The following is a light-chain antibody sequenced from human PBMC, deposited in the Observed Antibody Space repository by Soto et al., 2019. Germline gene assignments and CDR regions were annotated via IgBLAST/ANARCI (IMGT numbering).Light chain of an antibody. J-gene: IGKJ1*01. V-gene: IGKV1-5*03. CDR3: QHYDTYSPMWT. Sequence: DIQLAQSPSTLSASVGDRITITCRATQSINWLAWYQQKPGKAPKLLIFEASRLESGVPSRFSGSGSGTEFTHTISSLQPDDFGTYYCQHYDTYSPMWTFGQGIKVDVK. CDR2: EAS. CDR1: QSINW.